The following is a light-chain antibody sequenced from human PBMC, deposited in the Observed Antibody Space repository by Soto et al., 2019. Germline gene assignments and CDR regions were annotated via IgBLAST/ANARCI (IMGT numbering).Light chain of an antibody. V-gene: IGKV1-39*01. CDR3: QQSYSTRWT. J-gene: IGKJ1*01. Sequence: DHQMTQSASSLSASVGDRVTITFRASQSITTYLNWYQQKPGEAPNLLIFGASTLQSGVPSRFSGSGSGTDFTLTISSLQPEDFATYYCQQSYSTRWTFAQGTKVDIK. CDR1: QSITTY. CDR2: GAS.